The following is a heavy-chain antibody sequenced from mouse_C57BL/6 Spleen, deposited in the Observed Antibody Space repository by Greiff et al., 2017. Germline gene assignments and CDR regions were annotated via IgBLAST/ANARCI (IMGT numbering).Heavy chain of an antibody. CDR1: GYAFSSSW. J-gene: IGHJ1*03. CDR2: IYPGDGDT. CDR3: ARRDGSRGEGYFDV. Sequence: VQLQQSGPELVKPGASVKISCKASGYAFSSSWMNWVKQRPGKGLEWIGRIYPGDGDTNYNGKFKGKATLTADNSSSTAYLQLSRLTSEDSAVYFGARRDGSRGEGYFDVWGTGTTVTGSS. V-gene: IGHV1-82*01. D-gene: IGHD1-1*01.